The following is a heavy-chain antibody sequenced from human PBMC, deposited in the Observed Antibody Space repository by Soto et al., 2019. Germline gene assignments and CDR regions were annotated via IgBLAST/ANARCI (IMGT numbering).Heavy chain of an antibody. Sequence: QVQLVQSGPEVKKPGTSVKVSCKASGVTVNRFAVTWVRQAPGQGFQWLGGITTLFETTNHAQNFQGRATMPADESTTTSYLDRRGLASEDTAVYYCARGYGGYVDDWGQGTLVIVSS. J-gene: IGHJ4*02. CDR2: ITTLFETT. D-gene: IGHD4-17*01. V-gene: IGHV1-69*01. CDR3: ARGYGGYVDD. CDR1: GVTVNRFA.